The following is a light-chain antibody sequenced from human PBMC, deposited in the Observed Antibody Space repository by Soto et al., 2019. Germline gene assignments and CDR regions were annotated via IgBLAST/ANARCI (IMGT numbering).Light chain of an antibody. J-gene: IGKJ5*01. CDR3: QQYGGFPIT. Sequence: EIVLTQSPGTLSLSPGERATLSCRASHSVSSSSFAWYQQRPGQAPRLLMYGTSSRATGIPDRFRGSGSGTDFALTISRLEPEDFAVYYCQQYGGFPITFGQGTRLEIK. CDR1: HSVSSSS. V-gene: IGKV3-20*01. CDR2: GTS.